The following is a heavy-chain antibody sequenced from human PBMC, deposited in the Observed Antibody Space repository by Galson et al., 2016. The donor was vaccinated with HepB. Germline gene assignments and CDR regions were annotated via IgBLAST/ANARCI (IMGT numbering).Heavy chain of an antibody. CDR3: ARRIVATIPSYYYYGMDV. CDR2: INPKSGGT. J-gene: IGHJ6*02. CDR1: GYTFAAYY. D-gene: IGHD5-12*01. V-gene: IGHV1-2*02. Sequence: SVKVSCKASGYTFAAYYIHWVRLAPGQGLEWLGWINPKSGGTSYAQEFQGRVTMTRDTSITTAYMELNRLRSDDTAVYYCARRIVATIPSYYYYGMDVWGQGTTVTVSS.